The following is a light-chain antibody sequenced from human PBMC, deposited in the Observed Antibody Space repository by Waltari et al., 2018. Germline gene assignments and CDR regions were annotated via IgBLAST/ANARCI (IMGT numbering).Light chain of an antibody. V-gene: IGKV1-5*03. CDR3: HQYNTFSGS. Sequence: DIQMTQSPSTVSASVVDKVIITCRASQTINNWLAWYQLKPGKAPKLLIYDASTLESGVPLRFSGSGSETEFTLTITSLQPDDFATYYCHQYNTFSGSFGQGTKVEVK. CDR2: DAS. J-gene: IGKJ1*01. CDR1: QTINNW.